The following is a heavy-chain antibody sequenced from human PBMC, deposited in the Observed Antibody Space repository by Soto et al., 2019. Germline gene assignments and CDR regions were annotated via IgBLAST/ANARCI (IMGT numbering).Heavy chain of an antibody. J-gene: IGHJ6*02. CDR1: VDIVSSNSAA. V-gene: IGHV6-1*01. CDR2: TYYRSKWYN. D-gene: IGHD6-19*01. Sequence: SQTLSLTCAISVDIVSSNSAAWNCIRQSPSRGLEWLGRTYYRSKWYNDYAVSVKSRITINPDTSKNQFSLQLNSVTPEDTAVYYCAREWAVAGIGYYYGMDVWGQGTTVTVSS. CDR3: AREWAVAGIGYYYGMDV.